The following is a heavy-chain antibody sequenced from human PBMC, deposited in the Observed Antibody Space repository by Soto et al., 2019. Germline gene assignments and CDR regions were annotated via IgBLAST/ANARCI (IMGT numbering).Heavy chain of an antibody. CDR2: ISAGGGIS. V-gene: IGHV3-23*01. Sequence: EVQLSQSGGGLVQPGGSLRLSCAASGFAFSSYAMTWVRQAPGKGLEWVSSISAGGGISYYADSVKGRFTISRDNSKNTLYLQMNSLSAEDTAVFYCANWDSTVSTFWGPLDHWGQGTPVTVSS. D-gene: IGHD2-2*01. CDR3: ANWDSTVSTFWGPLDH. J-gene: IGHJ4*02. CDR1: GFAFSSYA.